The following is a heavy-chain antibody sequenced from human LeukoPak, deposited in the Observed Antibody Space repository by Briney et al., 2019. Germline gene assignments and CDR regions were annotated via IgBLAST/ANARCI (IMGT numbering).Heavy chain of an antibody. D-gene: IGHD3-22*01. Sequence: SETLSLTCTVSGGSISSGSYYWSWIRQPAGKGLEWIGRIYTSGSTNYNPSLKSRVTITVNTSKNQFSLKLSSVTAADTAVYYCAREGHYYDSSGQDYWGQGTLVTVSS. J-gene: IGHJ4*02. CDR3: AREGHYYDSSGQDY. CDR1: GGSISSGSYY. V-gene: IGHV4-61*02. CDR2: IYTSGST.